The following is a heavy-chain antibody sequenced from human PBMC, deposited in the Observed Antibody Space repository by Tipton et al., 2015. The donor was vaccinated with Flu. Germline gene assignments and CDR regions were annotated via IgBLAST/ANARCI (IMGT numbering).Heavy chain of an antibody. J-gene: IGHJ4*02. CDR3: ARGDGYNFDY. D-gene: IGHD5-24*01. CDR1: GYSISSGFY. Sequence: TLSLTCTVPGYSISSGFYWGWIRQPPGKGLEWIGNIYHSGSTFYNPSLKSRVTISVDTSKNQSSLKLSSVTAADTAVYYCARGDGYNFDYWGQGTLVTVSS. CDR2: IYHSGST. V-gene: IGHV4-38-2*02.